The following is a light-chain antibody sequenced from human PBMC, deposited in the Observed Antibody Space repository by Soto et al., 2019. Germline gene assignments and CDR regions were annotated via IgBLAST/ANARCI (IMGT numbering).Light chain of an antibody. V-gene: IGLV2-14*01. J-gene: IGLJ2*01. CDR3: CSYSSSGTPKWV. CDR1: NSDIGGYNY. Sequence: QSVLTQPASVSGSPGQSITISCTGTNSDIGGYNYVSWYQHHPGKAPKLIIYEVSNRPSGVSNRFSGSKFGNTASLTVSGLQAEDEADYSCCSYSSSGTPKWVFGGGPQLTVL. CDR2: EVS.